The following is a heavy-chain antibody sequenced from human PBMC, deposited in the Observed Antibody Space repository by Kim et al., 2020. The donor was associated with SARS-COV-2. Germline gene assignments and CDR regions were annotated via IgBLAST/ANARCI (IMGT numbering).Heavy chain of an antibody. V-gene: IGHV3-23*01. J-gene: IGHJ4*02. CDR1: GFTFSTYA. Sequence: GGSLRLSCTTSGFTFSTYAMSWVRQAPGKGLEWVSTITGSGGGTYYADSVKGRFTISRDNANNTLYVQMNSLRAEDTAVYYCAKSIRGRHLDYWGQGTLVGVAS. CDR3: AKSIRGRHLDY. D-gene: IGHD3-10*01. CDR2: ITGSGGGT.